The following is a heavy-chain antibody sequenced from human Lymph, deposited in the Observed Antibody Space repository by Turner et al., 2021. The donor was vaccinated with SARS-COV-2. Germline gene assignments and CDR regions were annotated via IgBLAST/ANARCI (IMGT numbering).Heavy chain of an antibody. CDR1: GGSISSSNW. CDR3: ATKDCSGGSCSYFDY. D-gene: IGHD2-15*01. Sequence: QVQLQESGPGLVKPSGTLSLTCAVSGGSISSSNWWNWVRQPPGKGLEWIGEIYHSGNTNYNPSLKSRVTISVDKSKNQFSLKLSSVTAADTAVYYCATKDCSGGSCSYFDYWGQGTLVTVSS. V-gene: IGHV4-4*02. J-gene: IGHJ4*02. CDR2: IYHSGNT.